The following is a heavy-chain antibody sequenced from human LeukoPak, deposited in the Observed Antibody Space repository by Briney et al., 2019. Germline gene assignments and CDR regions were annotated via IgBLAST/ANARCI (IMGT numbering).Heavy chain of an antibody. J-gene: IGHJ4*02. CDR2: IIPIFGTA. CDR1: GGTFSSYA. V-gene: IGHV1-69*05. Sequence: SVKVSCKASGGTFSSYAISWVRQAPGQGLEWMGRIIPIFGTANYAQKFQGRVTITTDESTSAAYMELSSLRSEDTAVYYCARDEGYCGGDCYSSGFDYWGQGTLVTVSS. D-gene: IGHD2-21*02. CDR3: ARDEGYCGGDCYSSGFDY.